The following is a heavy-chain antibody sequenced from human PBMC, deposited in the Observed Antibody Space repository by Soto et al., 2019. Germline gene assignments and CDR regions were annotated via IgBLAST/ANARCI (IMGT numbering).Heavy chain of an antibody. CDR1: GGSMSSNY. Sequence: PSETLSLTCTGSGGSMSSNYWTWIRQPPGKGLEWIGYVYNSGSTNYNPSLKSRVTISEDTSKSQFSLKVNSMTAADTAVYYCARYRREAVAGYTLDNWGQGILVTVSS. D-gene: IGHD6-13*01. CDR2: VYNSGST. V-gene: IGHV4-59*01. CDR3: ARYRREAVAGYTLDN. J-gene: IGHJ4*02.